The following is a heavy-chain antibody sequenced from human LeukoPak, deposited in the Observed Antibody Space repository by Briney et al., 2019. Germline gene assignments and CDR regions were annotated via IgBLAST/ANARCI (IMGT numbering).Heavy chain of an antibody. CDR3: ARGQIDY. CDR2: IKQDGSEK. Sequence: GGSLRLSCAASGFTFSSYAMSWVRQAPGKGLEWVANIKQDGSEKYYVDSVKGRFTISRDNAKNSLYLQMNSLRAEDTAVYYCARGQIDYWGQGTLVTVSS. J-gene: IGHJ4*02. CDR1: GFTFSSYA. V-gene: IGHV3-7*01.